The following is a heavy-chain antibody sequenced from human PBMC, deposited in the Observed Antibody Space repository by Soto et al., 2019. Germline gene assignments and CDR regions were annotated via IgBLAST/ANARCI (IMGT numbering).Heavy chain of an antibody. CDR1: GFTFGDYA. Sequence: LRLSCTASGFTFGDYAMSWFHQAPWQGLEWVGFIRSKTYGGTTEYAAAVKGRFIISRDDSKSIAYLQMDSLKTEDTAVYYCSRVRTTMIVGVSDHWGQGTLVTVYS. D-gene: IGHD3-22*01. CDR3: SRVRTTMIVGVSDH. V-gene: IGHV3-49*03. J-gene: IGHJ5*02. CDR2: IRSKTYGGTT.